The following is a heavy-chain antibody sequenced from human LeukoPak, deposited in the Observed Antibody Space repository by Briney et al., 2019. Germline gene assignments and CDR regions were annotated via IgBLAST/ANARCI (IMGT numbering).Heavy chain of an antibody. J-gene: IGHJ4*02. V-gene: IGHV3-23*01. CDR2: ISGSGGST. CDR3: ATSTTGTTSPY. Sequence: GGSLRLSCAASGFNFSSFGVNWVRQAPGKGLEWVSAISGSGGSTYYADSVKGRFTISRDNSKNTLYLQMNSLRAEDTAVYYCATSTTGTTSPYWGQGTLVTVSS. D-gene: IGHD1-1*01. CDR1: GFNFSSFG.